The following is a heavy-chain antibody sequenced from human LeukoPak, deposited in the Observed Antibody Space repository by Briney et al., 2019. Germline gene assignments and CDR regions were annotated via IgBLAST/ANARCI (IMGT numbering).Heavy chain of an antibody. CDR2: INPNSGGT. Sequence: GASVKVSCKGSGYTFTGYYMHWVRQAPGQGLGWMGWINPNSGGTNYAQKFQGRVTMTRDTSISTAYMELSRLRSDDTAVYYCARDIFERWELLEDYWGQGTLVTVSS. CDR1: GYTFTGYY. V-gene: IGHV1-2*02. D-gene: IGHD1-26*01. CDR3: ARDIFERWELLEDY. J-gene: IGHJ4*02.